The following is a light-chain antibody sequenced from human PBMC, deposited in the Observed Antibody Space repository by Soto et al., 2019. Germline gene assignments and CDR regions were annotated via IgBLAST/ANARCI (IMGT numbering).Light chain of an antibody. V-gene: IGLV1-44*01. J-gene: IGLJ3*02. CDR1: SSNIERNS. CDR2: TNN. CDR3: AAWDYSLKGVV. Sequence: QSVLTQPPSASGTPGQRVTISCSGSSSNIERNSVHWYQQVPGTAPKLLIYTNNQRPSGVPDRFSASKFGTSASLAISGLQSDDEADSYGAAWDYSLKGVVLGGVPKLTVL.